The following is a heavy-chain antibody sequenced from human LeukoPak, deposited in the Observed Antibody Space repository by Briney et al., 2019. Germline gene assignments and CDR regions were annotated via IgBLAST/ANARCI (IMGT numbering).Heavy chain of an antibody. Sequence: GGSLRFFRAACGFTLSIYLVCGVRQARGEGLEWVANIHQDGSEKYYVDSVKGRFTISRDNAKNSLYLHMNSLRAEDTAVYYCARFYGDVCDFRSGCPYYFDYWGQGTLVTVSS. CDR1: GFTLSIYL. CDR3: ARFYGDVCDFRSGCPYYFDY. V-gene: IGHV3-7*01. D-gene: IGHD3-3*01. J-gene: IGHJ4*02. CDR2: IHQDGSEK.